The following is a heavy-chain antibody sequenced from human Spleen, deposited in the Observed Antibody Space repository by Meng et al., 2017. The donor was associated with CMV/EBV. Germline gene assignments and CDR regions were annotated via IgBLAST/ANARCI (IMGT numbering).Heavy chain of an antibody. D-gene: IGHD6-25*01. CDR1: GFTFDDYG. CDR2: IDWNGGGT. CDR3: ARESSGSYVLDV. J-gene: IGHJ6*02. Sequence: GESLKISCAASGFTFDDYGMSWVRQAPGKGLEWVSGIDWNGGGTGYADSVKGRFTISRDNAKNSLYLQMNGLRAEDTAVYYCARESSGSYVLDVWGQGTTVTVSS. V-gene: IGHV3-20*04.